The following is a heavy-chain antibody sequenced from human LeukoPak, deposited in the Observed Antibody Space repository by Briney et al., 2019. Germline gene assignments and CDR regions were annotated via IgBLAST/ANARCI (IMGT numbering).Heavy chain of an antibody. CDR2: ISYDGSNK. V-gene: IGHV3-30*03. CDR1: GFTFSSYG. J-gene: IGHJ5*02. D-gene: IGHD2-2*02. Sequence: GRSLRLSCAASGFTFSSYGMHWVRQAPGKGLEWVAVISYDGSNKYYADSVKGRFTISRDNAKNTLYLQMNSLRAEDTAVYSCARDLQYTLIWSDPWGQGTLVTVSS. CDR3: ARDLQYTLIWSDP.